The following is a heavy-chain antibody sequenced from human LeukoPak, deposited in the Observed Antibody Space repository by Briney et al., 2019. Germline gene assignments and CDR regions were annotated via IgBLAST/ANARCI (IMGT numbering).Heavy chain of an antibody. D-gene: IGHD2-15*01. CDR1: GYNFTSYW. J-gene: IGHJ3*02. CDR3: ATPRYCSGGSCPDAFDI. V-gene: IGHV5-51*01. Sequence: GESLKISCKGSGYNFTSYWIGWVRQVPGKGLEWMGIIYPGDSDTRYSPSFQGQVTISADKSISTAYLQWSSLKASDTAMYYCATPRYCSGGSCPDAFDIWGQGTMVTVSS. CDR2: IYPGDSDT.